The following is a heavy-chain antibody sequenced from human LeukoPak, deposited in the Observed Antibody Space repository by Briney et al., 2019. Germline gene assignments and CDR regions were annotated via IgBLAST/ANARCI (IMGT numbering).Heavy chain of an antibody. CDR2: ISGSGGGT. CDR1: GFTFSSYA. D-gene: IGHD3-22*01. Sequence: GGSLRLSCAASGFTFSSYAMSWVRQAPGKGLEWVSAISGSGGGTYYAHSVKGRFTISRDNSKNTLYLQMNSLRAEDTAIYYCAKDVPYYYDSSGIYWGQGTLVTVSS. CDR3: AKDVPYYYDSSGIY. V-gene: IGHV3-23*01. J-gene: IGHJ4*02.